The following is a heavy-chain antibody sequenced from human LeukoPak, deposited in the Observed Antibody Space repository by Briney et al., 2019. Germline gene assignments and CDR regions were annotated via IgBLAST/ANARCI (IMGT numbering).Heavy chain of an antibody. CDR2: ISSSSSSYI. Sequence: GGSLRLSRAASGFTFSSYSMNWVRQAPGKGLEWVSSISSSSSSYIYYADSVKGRFTISRDNAKNSLYLQMNSLRAEDTAVYYCARDSYGHPYYYYYYMDVWGKGTTVTVSS. D-gene: IGHD5-18*01. CDR1: GFTFSSYS. J-gene: IGHJ6*03. V-gene: IGHV3-21*01. CDR3: ARDSYGHPYYYYYYMDV.